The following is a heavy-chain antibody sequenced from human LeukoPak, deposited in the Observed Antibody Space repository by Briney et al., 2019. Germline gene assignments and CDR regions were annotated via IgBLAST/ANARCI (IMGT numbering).Heavy chain of an antibody. D-gene: IGHD2-15*01. CDR2: INHSGST. Sequence: SEALSLTCTVSGGSISTYYWTWIRQPPGKGLEWIGEINHSGSTNYNPSLKSRVTISVDTSKNQFSLKLSSVTAADTAVYYCAKQYCSGGSCYDPWGQGTLVTVSS. CDR3: AKQYCSGGSCYDP. V-gene: IGHV4-34*01. J-gene: IGHJ5*02. CDR1: GGSISTYY.